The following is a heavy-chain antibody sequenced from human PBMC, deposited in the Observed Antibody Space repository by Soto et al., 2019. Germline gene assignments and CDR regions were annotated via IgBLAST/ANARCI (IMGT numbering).Heavy chain of an antibody. D-gene: IGHD3-3*01. CDR3: ARDINREYDFWSGYLGRGDAFDI. Sequence: GGSLRLSCAASGFTFSSYSMNWVRQAPGKGLEWVSYISSSSSTIYYADSVKGRFTISRDNAKNSLYLQMNSLRAEDTAVYYCARDINREYDFWSGYLGRGDAFDIWGQGTMVTVSS. J-gene: IGHJ3*02. CDR1: GFTFSSYS. CDR2: ISSSSSTI. V-gene: IGHV3-48*01.